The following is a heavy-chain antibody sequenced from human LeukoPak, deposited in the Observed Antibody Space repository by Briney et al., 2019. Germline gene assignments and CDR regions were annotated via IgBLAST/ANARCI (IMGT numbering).Heavy chain of an antibody. CDR1: GFTFSSYG. CDR2: IRYDGSNK. CDR3: AKDEDNWNHFDY. J-gene: IGHJ4*02. D-gene: IGHD1-20*01. Sequence: GGSLRLSCAASGFTFSSYGMHWVRQAPGKGLEWVAFIRYDGSNKYYADSVKGRFTISRDNSKNTLYLQMNSLRAEDTAVYYCAKDEDNWNHFDYWGQGTLVTVSS. V-gene: IGHV3-30*02.